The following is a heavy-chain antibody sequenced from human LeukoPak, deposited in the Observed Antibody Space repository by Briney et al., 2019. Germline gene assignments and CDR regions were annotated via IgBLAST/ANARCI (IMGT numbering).Heavy chain of an antibody. Sequence: PGGSLRLSCVASGFYFGGHAMHWLRQAPGKGLEWVAYITYGSDTIFYADSVKGRFTISRDNSKNTLYLQMNSLRAEDTAVYYCAKEPEPYSSGWYYFDYWGQGTLVTVSS. J-gene: IGHJ4*02. CDR2: ITYGSDTI. D-gene: IGHD6-19*01. CDR3: AKEPEPYSSGWYYFDY. V-gene: IGHV3-48*01. CDR1: GFYFGGHA.